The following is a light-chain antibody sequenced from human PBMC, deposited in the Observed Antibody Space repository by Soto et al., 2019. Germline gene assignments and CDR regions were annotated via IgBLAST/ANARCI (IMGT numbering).Light chain of an antibody. J-gene: IGKJ1*01. V-gene: IGKV1-27*01. CDR1: QGISDS. CDR3: QKYNSAPIW. Sequence: DIPMTQSPSSLSASVGDRVTITCRASQGISDSLAWYQQKPGKPPNLLIYAASTLQSGVPSRFSGSGSGTDFTLTISSLQPEDVATYYCQKYNSAPIWFGQGTKVEIK. CDR2: AAS.